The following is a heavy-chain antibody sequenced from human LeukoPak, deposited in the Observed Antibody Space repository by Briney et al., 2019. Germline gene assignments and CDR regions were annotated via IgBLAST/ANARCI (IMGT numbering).Heavy chain of an antibody. J-gene: IGHJ4*02. Sequence: PGGSLRLSCAASGLTFSSYGMTWVRRAPGKGLEWVSAISCSGTSTHYADSVEGRFTIFRDNSKNTLYLQMNSLSAEDAAVYYCAKATSYCGGDCQFYFDSWGQGTLVTVSS. CDR3: AKATSYCGGDCQFYFDS. V-gene: IGHV3-23*01. CDR1: GLTFSSYG. CDR2: ISCSGTST. D-gene: IGHD2-21*02.